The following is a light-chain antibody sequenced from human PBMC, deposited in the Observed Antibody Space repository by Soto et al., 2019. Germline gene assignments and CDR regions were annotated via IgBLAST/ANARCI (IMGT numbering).Light chain of an antibody. V-gene: IGKV3D-20*01. Sequence: EIVLTQSPATLSLSPGERATLSCGASQSVTRNYVDLYQQKPGLAPSLVMYAASTRDTGIPDRFSGSGSGTDFTLTISRLEPEDFAVYYCQQYDRSPFTFGRGTKVDI. J-gene: IGKJ3*01. CDR1: QSVTRNY. CDR2: AAS. CDR3: QQYDRSPFT.